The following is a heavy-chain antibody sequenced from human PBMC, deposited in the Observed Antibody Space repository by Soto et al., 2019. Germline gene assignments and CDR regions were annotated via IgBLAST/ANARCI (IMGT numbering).Heavy chain of an antibody. CDR1: GGSISSYY. CDR3: ARGMYGSGSYQPPDFDY. V-gene: IGHV4-59*01. D-gene: IGHD3-10*01. CDR2: IYYSGST. J-gene: IGHJ4*02. Sequence: KSSETLSLTCTVSGGSISSYYWSWIRQPPGKGLEWIGYIYYSGSTNYNPSLKSRVTISVDTSKNQFSLKLSSVTAADTAVYYCARGMYGSGSYQPPDFDYWGQGTLVTVSS.